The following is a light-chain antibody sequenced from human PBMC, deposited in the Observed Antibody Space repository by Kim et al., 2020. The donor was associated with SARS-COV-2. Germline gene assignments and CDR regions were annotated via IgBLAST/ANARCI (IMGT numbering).Light chain of an antibody. J-gene: IGKJ4*01. V-gene: IGKV1-5*03. CDR1: QSISSW. CDR2: KAS. Sequence: ASLGDRVTITCRASQSISSWVAWYQQKPGKAPTLLIYKASSLESGVPSRFSGGGSGTEFTLTISSLQPDDFATYYCQQYTSYPLTFGGGTKVDIK. CDR3: QQYTSYPLT.